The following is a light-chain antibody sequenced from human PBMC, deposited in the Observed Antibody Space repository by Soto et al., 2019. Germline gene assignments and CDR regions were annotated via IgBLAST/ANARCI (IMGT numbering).Light chain of an antibody. CDR3: QQYSNLIT. CDR1: QDVSNY. J-gene: IGKJ5*01. V-gene: IGKV1-33*01. Sequence: PSSLSASVGDRVTITCQASQDVSNYLNWYQQKLGKAPKLLIYDASNLETGVPSRLSGSGSGTYFSFTIRSLQPEDFATYYCQQYSNLITFGQGTRLEIK. CDR2: DAS.